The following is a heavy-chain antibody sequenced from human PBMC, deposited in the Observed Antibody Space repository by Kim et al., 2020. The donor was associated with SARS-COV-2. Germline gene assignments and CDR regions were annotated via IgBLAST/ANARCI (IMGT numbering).Heavy chain of an antibody. J-gene: IGHJ4*02. D-gene: IGHD3-10*01. CDR3: AKGAAPYYYGSGRHIY. CDR1: GFTFSSYA. Sequence: GGSLRLSCAASGFTFSSYAMSWVRQAPGKGLEWVSAISGSGGSTYYADSVKGRFTISRDNSKNTLYLQMNSLRAEDTAVYYCAKGAAPYYYGSGRHIYWGQGTLVTVSS. CDR2: ISGSGGST. V-gene: IGHV3-23*01.